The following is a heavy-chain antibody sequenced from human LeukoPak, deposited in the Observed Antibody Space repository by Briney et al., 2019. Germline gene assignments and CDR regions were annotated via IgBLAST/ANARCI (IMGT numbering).Heavy chain of an antibody. Sequence: SETLSLTCTVSGGSINNYYWSWIRKTAGKGLEWVGRIYTTGGPDYNPSLESRVSISVDTSKNQFSLNLRSVTAADTAVYYCARESKIYDGHGYYHDTWGQGTLITVSS. J-gene: IGHJ4*02. CDR3: ARESKIYDGHGYYHDT. D-gene: IGHD3-22*01. CDR1: GGSINNYY. CDR2: IYTTGGP. V-gene: IGHV4-4*07.